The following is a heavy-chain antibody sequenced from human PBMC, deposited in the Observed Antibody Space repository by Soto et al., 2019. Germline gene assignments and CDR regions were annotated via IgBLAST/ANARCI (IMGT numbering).Heavy chain of an antibody. J-gene: IGHJ3*02. D-gene: IGHD2-2*01. V-gene: IGHV1-69*02. CDR3: ARGGDIVVVPAAGVAFDI. CDR2: IIPILGIA. Sequence: GASVKVSCKASGGTFSSYTISWVRQAPGQGLEWMGRIIPILGIANYAQKFQGRVTITADKSTSTAYMELSSLRSEDTAVYYCARGGDIVVVPAAGVAFDIWGQGTMVTVSS. CDR1: GGTFSSYT.